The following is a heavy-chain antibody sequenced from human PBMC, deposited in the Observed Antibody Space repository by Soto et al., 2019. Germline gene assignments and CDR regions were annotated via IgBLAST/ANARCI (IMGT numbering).Heavy chain of an antibody. V-gene: IGHV4-31*03. CDR3: ARGGLGYCSGGSCYSAELSRYYYGMDV. D-gene: IGHD2-15*01. J-gene: IGHJ6*02. CDR2: IYYSGAT. Sequence: QVQLQESGPGLVKPSQTLSLTCTVSGGSISSGGYYWSWIRQHPGKGLEWIGYIYYSGATYYNPYLKGRVIISVDTSKNPFSLKLSSVTAADTAVYYCARGGLGYCSGGSCYSAELSRYYYGMDVWGQGTTVTVSS. CDR1: GGSISSGGYY.